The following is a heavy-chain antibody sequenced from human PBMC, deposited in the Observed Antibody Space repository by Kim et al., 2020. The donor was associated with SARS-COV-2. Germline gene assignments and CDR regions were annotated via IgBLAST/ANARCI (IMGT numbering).Heavy chain of an antibody. D-gene: IGHD3-22*01. J-gene: IGHJ3*02. V-gene: IGHV4-39*01. CDR2: IYYSGST. Sequence: SETLSLTCTVSGGSISSSSYYWGWIRQPPGKGLEWIGSIYYSGSTYYNPSLKSRVTISVDTSKNQFSLKLSSVTAADTAVYYCARRDYYYDSSGYQRYAFDIWGQGTMVTVSS. CDR1: GGSISSSSYY. CDR3: ARRDYYYDSSGYQRYAFDI.